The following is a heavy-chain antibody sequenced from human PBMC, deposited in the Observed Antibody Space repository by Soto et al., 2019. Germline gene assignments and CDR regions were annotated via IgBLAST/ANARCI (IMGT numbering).Heavy chain of an antibody. CDR2: IYYSGST. Sequence: SETLSLTCTVSGGSISSYYWSWIRQPPGKGLEWIGYIYYSGSTNYNPSLKSRVTISVDTSKNQFSLKPSSVTAADTAVYYCARVSARGLDYWGQGTLVTVSS. J-gene: IGHJ4*02. CDR1: GGSISSYY. D-gene: IGHD3-10*01. V-gene: IGHV4-59*01. CDR3: ARVSARGLDY.